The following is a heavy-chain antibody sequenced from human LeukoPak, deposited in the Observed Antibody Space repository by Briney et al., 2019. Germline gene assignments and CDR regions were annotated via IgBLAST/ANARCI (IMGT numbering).Heavy chain of an antibody. D-gene: IGHD3-22*01. CDR1: GGSISSGDYY. CDR2: IYYSGST. CDR3: ARESSYYDSRGYTY. Sequence: PQTLSLTCTLSGGSISSGDYYWSWIRQPPGKGLEWFGFIYYSGSTYYNPSLKSRVTISVDTSNNQFPLKLSSVTAADTAVYYCARESSYYDSRGYTYWGQGTLVTVSS. J-gene: IGHJ4*02. V-gene: IGHV4-30-4*01.